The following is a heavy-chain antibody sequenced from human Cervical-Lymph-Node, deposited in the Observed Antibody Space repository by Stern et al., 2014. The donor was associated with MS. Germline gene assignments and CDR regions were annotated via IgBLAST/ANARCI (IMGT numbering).Heavy chain of an antibody. CDR2: VIPMFGTP. Sequence: QVQLVQSGAEVVKPGSSVKVSCKASGGTFNTYAVSWVRQAPGQGLEWMGGVIPMFGTPDYAQKFQGRVTIIMDKSTSTAYMELSSLTSEDTAVYYCASPLGGYYNDAFDIWGQGTLVTVSS. V-gene: IGHV1-69*06. CDR1: GGTFNTYA. D-gene: IGHD3-22*01. J-gene: IGHJ3*02. CDR3: ASPLGGYYNDAFDI.